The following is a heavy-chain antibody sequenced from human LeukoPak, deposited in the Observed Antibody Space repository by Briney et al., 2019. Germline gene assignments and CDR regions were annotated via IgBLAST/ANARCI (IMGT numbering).Heavy chain of an antibody. D-gene: IGHD6-19*01. CDR2: ISGGGERT. V-gene: IGHV3-23*01. CDR1: GIVFSRTA. J-gene: IGHJ5*02. CDR3: GKDGGQYSSGPEFDP. Sequence: GGSLRLSCAASGIVFSRTAMNWARQSPGRGLEWLSAISGGGERTFYADSVKGRFTISRDNSKNMVYLQMNSLRADATAIYYCGKDGGQYSSGPEFDPRGQGALVTVSS.